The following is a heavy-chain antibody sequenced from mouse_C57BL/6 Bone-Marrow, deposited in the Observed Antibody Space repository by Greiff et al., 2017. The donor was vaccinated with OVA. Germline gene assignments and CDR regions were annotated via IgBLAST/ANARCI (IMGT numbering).Heavy chain of an antibody. CDR3: ARSGSQLRQPSPLDY. Sequence: EVQRVESGAELVKPGASVKLSCTASGFNIKDYYMHWVKQRTEQGLEWIGRIDPEDGETKYAPKFQGKATITADPSSNTAYLQLSSLTSEDTAVYYCARSGSQLRQPSPLDYWGQGTTLTVSS. CDR1: GFNIKDYY. V-gene: IGHV14-2*01. D-gene: IGHD3-2*02. CDR2: IDPEDGET. J-gene: IGHJ2*01.